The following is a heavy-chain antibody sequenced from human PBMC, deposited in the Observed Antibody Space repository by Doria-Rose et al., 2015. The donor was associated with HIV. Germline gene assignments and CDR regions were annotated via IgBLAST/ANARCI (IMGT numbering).Heavy chain of an antibody. V-gene: IGHV3-21*01. Sequence: ESGGGLVRPGGSLRLSCATSGFTFSSHRINWVRQAPGKGLEWVSSISSTSAYINYADSVRHRFAISRDNARNSLYLQMDSLRAEDTAIYYCATGVTLDYWGQGTLVTVSS. CDR2: ISSTSAYI. J-gene: IGHJ4*02. D-gene: IGHD3-10*01. CDR1: GFTFSSHR. CDR3: ATGVTLDY.